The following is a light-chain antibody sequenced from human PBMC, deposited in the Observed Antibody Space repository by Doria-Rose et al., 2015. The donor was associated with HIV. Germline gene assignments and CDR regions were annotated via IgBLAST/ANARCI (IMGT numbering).Light chain of an antibody. J-gene: IGKJ1*01. CDR3: HQYGISWT. CDR2: DGS. CDR1: QSFGSTY. Sequence: TQSPGTLSSSPGERATLSCRASQSFGSTYLAWYQQKPGQAPSLLIYDGSTRATGIPDRFSASGSGTDFTLTINRLEPEDFALYYCHQYGISWTFGHGTKVEI. V-gene: IGKV3-20*01.